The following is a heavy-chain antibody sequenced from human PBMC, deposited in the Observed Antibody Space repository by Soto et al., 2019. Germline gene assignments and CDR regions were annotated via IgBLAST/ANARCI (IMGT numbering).Heavy chain of an antibody. V-gene: IGHV3-9*01. CDR1: GLNFDDFA. CDR2: ITWNSRVL. J-gene: IGHJ4*02. Sequence: QRLSCVGTGLNFDDFAMHWVRQAPGKGLEWVSGITWNSRVLAYADSVKGRFTISRDNARNSLYLQLESLRDENTALYYCAKGRYAFSSPYYFYSCGQGTLVTVYS. D-gene: IGHD3-3*01. CDR3: AKGRYAFSSPYYFYS.